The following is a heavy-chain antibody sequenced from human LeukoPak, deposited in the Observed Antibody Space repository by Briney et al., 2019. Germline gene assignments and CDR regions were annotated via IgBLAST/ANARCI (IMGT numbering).Heavy chain of an antibody. CDR3: TREARVGNWFDP. CDR2: INPDNGGT. J-gene: IGHJ5*02. Sequence: ASVKVSCRASGYTFTDYYIHWVRQAPGQGLEWMGWINPDNGGTNYAQKFQGRVTMTRDTSIRTVYMDLSRLRSDDTAVSYCTREARVGNWFDPWGQGTQVTVSS. D-gene: IGHD2-2*01. CDR1: GYTFTDYY. V-gene: IGHV1-2*02.